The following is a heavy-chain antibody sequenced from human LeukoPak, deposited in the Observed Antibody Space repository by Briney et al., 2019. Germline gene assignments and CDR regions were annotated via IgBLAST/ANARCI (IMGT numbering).Heavy chain of an antibody. J-gene: IGHJ4*02. CDR3: ARGYRGSTPFDY. CDR1: GYTFTSYG. V-gene: IGHV1-18*01. D-gene: IGHD1-26*01. Sequence: ASVKVSCKASGYTFTSYGISWVRQAPGQGLEWMGWISAYNGNTNYAQKLQGRVTMTRNTSISTAYMELSSLRSEDTAVYYCARGYRGSTPFDYWGQGTLVTVSS. CDR2: ISAYNGNT.